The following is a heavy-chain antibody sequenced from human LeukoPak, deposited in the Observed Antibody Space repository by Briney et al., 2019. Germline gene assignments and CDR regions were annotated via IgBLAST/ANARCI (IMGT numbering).Heavy chain of an antibody. V-gene: IGHV3-21*01. Sequence: PGGSLRLSCAASGFTFSSYSMNWVRQAPGKGLEWVSSISSSSSYIYYADSVKGRFTISRDNAKNSLYLQMNSLRAEDTAVYYCARDRTIFGVVASGYFDYWGQGTLVTVSS. CDR3: ARDRTIFGVVASGYFDY. CDR2: ISSSSSYI. CDR1: GFTFSSYS. D-gene: IGHD3-3*01. J-gene: IGHJ4*02.